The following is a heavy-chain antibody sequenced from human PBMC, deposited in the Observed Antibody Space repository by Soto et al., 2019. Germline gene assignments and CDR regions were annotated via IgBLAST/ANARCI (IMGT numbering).Heavy chain of an antibody. Sequence: QVQLVQSGAEVKKPGSSVKVSCKASGGTFSSYAISWVRQAPGQGLEWMGGIITIFGTANYAQKFQGRVTITADKSTSTAYMELSSLRSEDTAVYYCARSGRDGYNFAHPLGRWGQGTLVTVSS. D-gene: IGHD5-12*01. CDR1: GGTFSSYA. CDR2: IITIFGTA. CDR3: ARSGRDGYNFAHPLGR. J-gene: IGHJ4*02. V-gene: IGHV1-69*06.